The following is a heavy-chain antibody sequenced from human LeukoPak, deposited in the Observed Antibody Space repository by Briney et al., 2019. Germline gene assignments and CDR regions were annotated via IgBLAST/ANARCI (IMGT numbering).Heavy chain of an antibody. V-gene: IGHV3-73*01. CDR2: IRSKANNYAT. D-gene: IGHD5-24*01. CDR3: TRQIGDGYNLIDY. Sequence: PGGSLRLSYAASGFIFSGSAIHWVRQASGKGLEWVGRIRSKANNYATTYAASVKGRFTISRDDSKNTAYLQVNSLKTEDTAVYYCTRQIGDGYNLIDYWGQGTLVTVSS. J-gene: IGHJ4*02. CDR1: GFIFSGSA.